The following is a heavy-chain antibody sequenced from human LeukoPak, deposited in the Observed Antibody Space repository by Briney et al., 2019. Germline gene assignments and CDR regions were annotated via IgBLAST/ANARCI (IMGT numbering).Heavy chain of an antibody. CDR2: IYTSGST. Sequence: SQTLSLTCTVSGGSISSGSYYWSWIRQPAGKGLEWIGRIYTSGSTNYNPSLKSRVTISVDTSKNQFSLKLSSVTAADTAVYYCAGITMVRGVSGYWGQGTLVTVSS. D-gene: IGHD3-10*01. CDR3: AGITMVRGVSGY. CDR1: GGSISSGSYY. V-gene: IGHV4-61*02. J-gene: IGHJ4*02.